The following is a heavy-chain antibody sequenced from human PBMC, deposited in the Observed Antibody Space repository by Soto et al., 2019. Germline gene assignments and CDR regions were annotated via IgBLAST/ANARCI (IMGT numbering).Heavy chain of an antibody. D-gene: IGHD4-17*01. CDR2: IYYSGST. CDR1: GGSISSYD. CDR3: ARRYVTTFEY. Sequence: QVQLQESGPGLVKPSETLSLTCTVSGGSISSYDWSWIRQPQGKGLEWIGYIYYSGSTNYNPSLKSRVTISVDTSKNQFSLKLSSVTAADTAVYYCARRYVTTFEYWGQGTLVTVSS. J-gene: IGHJ4*02. V-gene: IGHV4-59*01.